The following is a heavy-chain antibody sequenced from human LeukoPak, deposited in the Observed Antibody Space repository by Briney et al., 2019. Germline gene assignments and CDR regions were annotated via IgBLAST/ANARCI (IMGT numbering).Heavy chain of an antibody. V-gene: IGHV1-69*04. J-gene: IGHJ3*02. CDR3: ASRSPYCGGECFGTFDI. D-gene: IGHD2-21*01. Sequence: AASVKVSCKASGGTFSSYAISWVRQAPGQGLEWMGRIIPILGVANYAQKFQDRVTIIADKSTATAYMELSSLRSEDTAVYYCASRSPYCGGECFGTFDIWGQGTMVTVSS. CDR1: GGTFSSYA. CDR2: IIPILGVA.